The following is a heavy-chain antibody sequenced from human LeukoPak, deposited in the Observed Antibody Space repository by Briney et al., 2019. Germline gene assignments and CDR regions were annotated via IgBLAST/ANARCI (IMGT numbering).Heavy chain of an antibody. CDR3: ARDKGWYYFDY. D-gene: IGHD6-19*01. J-gene: IGHJ4*02. CDR1: GFTFSSYS. Sequence: GGSLRLSCAASGFTFSSYSMNWVRQAPGKGLEWVSSISSSSSYIYYADSVKGRFTISRDNAKSSLYLQMNSLRAEDTAVYYCARDKGWYYFDYWGQGTLVTVSS. V-gene: IGHV3-21*01. CDR2: ISSSSSYI.